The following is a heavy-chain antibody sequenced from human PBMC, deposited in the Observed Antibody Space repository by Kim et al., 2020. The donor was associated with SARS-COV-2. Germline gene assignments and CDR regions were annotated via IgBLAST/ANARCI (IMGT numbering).Heavy chain of an antibody. D-gene: IGHD4-17*01. Sequence: AQKVQGRVTMTRDTSISTAYMELSSLRSDDTAVYYCVRDYGDAVGGAFDIWGQGTLVTVSS. V-gene: IGHV1-2*02. J-gene: IGHJ3*02. CDR3: VRDYGDAVGGAFDI.